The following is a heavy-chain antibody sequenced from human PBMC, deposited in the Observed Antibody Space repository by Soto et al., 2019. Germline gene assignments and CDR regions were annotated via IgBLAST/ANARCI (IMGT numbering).Heavy chain of an antibody. Sequence: PSATLSLTCTVSGGSISSGGYYWCWIRQHPGTGLEWIGHISYSGSTYYNPSLKSRVTISVDTSKNQFSLKLSSVTAADTAVYYCARDPTIFTGYFWFDPWGQGTLVTVSS. CDR1: GGSISSGGYY. J-gene: IGHJ5*02. CDR2: ISYSGST. V-gene: IGHV4-30-4*01. D-gene: IGHD3-9*01. CDR3: ARDPTIFTGYFWFDP.